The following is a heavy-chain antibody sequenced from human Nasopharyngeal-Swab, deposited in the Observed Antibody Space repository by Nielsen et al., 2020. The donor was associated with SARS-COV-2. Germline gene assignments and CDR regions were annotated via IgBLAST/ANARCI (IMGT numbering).Heavy chain of an antibody. CDR1: GGPFSGYY. Sequence: SEILSPTCAVYGGPFSGYYWTWIRQPPGKGLDWIGEINHSGSTNYNPSLKSRVTISVDTSKNHFSLKLTSVTAADTAVYYCARGSCTNGLCYRRRGFDPWGQGTLVTVSS. V-gene: IGHV4-34*01. CDR3: ARGSCTNGLCYRRRGFDP. D-gene: IGHD2-8*01. J-gene: IGHJ5*02. CDR2: INHSGST.